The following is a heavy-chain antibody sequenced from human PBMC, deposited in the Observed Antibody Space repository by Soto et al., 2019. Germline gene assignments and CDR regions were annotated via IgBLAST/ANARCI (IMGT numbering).Heavy chain of an antibody. CDR2: INAGNGNT. Sequence: GASVKVSCKASGYTFTSYARHWVRQAPGQRLEWMGWINAGNGNTKYSQKFQGRVTITRDTSASTAYMELSSLRSEDTAVYYCARDRLLDYDSSGYQFDYWGQGTLVTVSS. J-gene: IGHJ4*02. CDR1: GYTFTSYA. CDR3: ARDRLLDYDSSGYQFDY. V-gene: IGHV1-3*01. D-gene: IGHD3-22*01.